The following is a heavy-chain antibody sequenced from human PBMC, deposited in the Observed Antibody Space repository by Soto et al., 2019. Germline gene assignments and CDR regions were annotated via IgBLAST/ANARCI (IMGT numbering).Heavy chain of an antibody. Sequence: GGSLRLSCAASGFTFRDYAMSWVRQAPGKGLEWVSGIGSSGGTTHLADSVKGRFTISRDNSKNMLYLEMNSLRAEDSAVYYCARGVPAAYYYYAMDVWGQGTTATVSS. CDR3: ARGVPAAYYYYAMDV. D-gene: IGHD2-2*01. CDR2: IGSSGGTT. CDR1: GFTFRDYA. V-gene: IGHV3-23*01. J-gene: IGHJ6*02.